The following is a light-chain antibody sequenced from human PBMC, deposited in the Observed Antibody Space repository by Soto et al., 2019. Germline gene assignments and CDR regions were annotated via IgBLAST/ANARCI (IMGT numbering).Light chain of an antibody. J-gene: IGLJ2*01. Sequence: QSALTQPRSVSGPPGQSVSISCSGTSSDVGTYNYVSWYQQHPGKAPKLMIYDVSKRPSGVPDRFSGSKSGNTASLTISGLQAEDEADYYCCSYAGGYTHAVFGGGTPLTVL. V-gene: IGLV2-11*01. CDR2: DVS. CDR3: CSYAGGYTHAV. CDR1: SSDVGTYNY.